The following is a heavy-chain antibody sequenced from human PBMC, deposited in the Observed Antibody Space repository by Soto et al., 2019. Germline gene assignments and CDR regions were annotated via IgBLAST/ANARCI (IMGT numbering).Heavy chain of an antibody. CDR1: GASISGFY. CDR3: VRDGTKTLRDWFDP. V-gene: IGHV4-4*07. D-gene: IGHD1-1*01. Sequence: SETLSLTCTVSGASISGFYWSWIRKSAGRGLEWIGRIYATGTTDYNPSLKSRVMMSVDTSKKQFSLKLRSVTAADTAVYYCVRDGTKTLRDWFDPWGQGISVTVS. CDR2: IYATGTT. J-gene: IGHJ5*02.